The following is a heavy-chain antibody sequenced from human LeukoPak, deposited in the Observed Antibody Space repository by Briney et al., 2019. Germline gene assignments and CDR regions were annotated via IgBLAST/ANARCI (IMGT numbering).Heavy chain of an antibody. J-gene: IGHJ4*02. D-gene: IGHD4-23*01. V-gene: IGHV4-30-2*01. CDR2: IYHSGST. Sequence: PSETLSLTCTVSGGSISSGGYYWGWIRQPPGKGLEWIGYIYHSGSTYYNPSLKSRVTISVDRSKNQFSLKLSSVTAADTAVYYCARDSRRRVTDYWGQGTLVTVSS. CDR1: GGSISSGGYY. CDR3: ARDSRRRVTDY.